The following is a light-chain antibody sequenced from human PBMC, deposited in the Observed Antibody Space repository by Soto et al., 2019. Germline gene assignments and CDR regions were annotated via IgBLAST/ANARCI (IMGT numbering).Light chain of an antibody. CDR3: QQSYSTPT. J-gene: IGKJ4*01. CDR1: QSISSY. V-gene: IGKV1-39*01. Sequence: DIQMTPSPSSLSASVGDRVTITCRASQSISSYLNWHQQKPGKAPKLLIYAASSLQSGVPSRFSGSGSGTDFTLTISSLQPEDFATYYCQQSYSTPTFGGGTKVEIK. CDR2: AAS.